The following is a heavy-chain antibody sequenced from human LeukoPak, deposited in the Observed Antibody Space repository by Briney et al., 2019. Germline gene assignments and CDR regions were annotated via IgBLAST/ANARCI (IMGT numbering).Heavy chain of an antibody. Sequence: PSETLSLTCTVSGGSISSSSYYWGWIRQPPGKGLEWIGSIYYSGSTYYNPSLKSRVTISVDTSKNQFSLKLSSVTAADTAVYYCESFLKGVDYWGQGTLVTVSS. V-gene: IGHV4-39*01. CDR3: ESFLKGVDY. CDR1: GGSISSSSYY. J-gene: IGHJ4*02. CDR2: IYYSGST.